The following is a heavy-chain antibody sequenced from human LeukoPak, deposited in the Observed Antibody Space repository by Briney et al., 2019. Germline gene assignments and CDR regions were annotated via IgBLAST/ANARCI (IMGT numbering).Heavy chain of an antibody. CDR1: RFTFSSYE. J-gene: IGHJ4*02. Sequence: GGSLRLSCAASRFTFSSYEMHWVRQAPGEGLVWVSRISSDGRITTNADSVKGRFTISRDNAKNTLYLQTNGLRVEDTAVYYCARVAFHYDSSGSTSQPYYFDYWGQGTLVTVSS. CDR3: ARVAFHYDSSGSTSQPYYFDY. D-gene: IGHD3-22*01. V-gene: IGHV3-74*01. CDR2: ISSDGRIT.